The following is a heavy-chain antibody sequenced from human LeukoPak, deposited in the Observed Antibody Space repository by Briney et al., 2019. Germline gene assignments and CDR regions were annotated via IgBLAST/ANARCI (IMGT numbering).Heavy chain of an antibody. V-gene: IGHV4-61*10. CDR2: IYYSGST. D-gene: IGHD3-10*01. Sequence: PSETLSLTCTVSGGSISSGSYYWSWIRQPAGKGLEWIGYIYYSGSTYYNPSLKSRVIISIDTSKNQFSLKLSSVTAADTAVYYCARHTGSGSSYPLGYWGQGTLVTVSS. CDR1: GGSISSGSYY. J-gene: IGHJ4*02. CDR3: ARHTGSGSSYPLGY.